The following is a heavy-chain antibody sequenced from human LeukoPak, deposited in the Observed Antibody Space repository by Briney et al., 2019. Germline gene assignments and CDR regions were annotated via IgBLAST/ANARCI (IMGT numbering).Heavy chain of an antibody. CDR3: ARGIQLWPGPSYYMDV. D-gene: IGHD5-18*01. J-gene: IGHJ6*03. CDR1: GYTFTDYY. CDR2: INPNSGGT. V-gene: IGHV1-2*02. Sequence: GASVKVSCKASGYTFTDYYMHWVRLAPGQGLEWLGWINPNSGGTNYAQKFQGRVTMTRDTSISTAYMELSRLRSDDTAVYYCARGIQLWPGPSYYMDVWGKGTTVTVSS.